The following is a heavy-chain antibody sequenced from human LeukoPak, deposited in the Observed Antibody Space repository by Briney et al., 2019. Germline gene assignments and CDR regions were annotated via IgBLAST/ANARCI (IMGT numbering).Heavy chain of an antibody. V-gene: IGHV1-2*06. CDR3: ARDFERPDF. CDR1: GGTFSSYA. J-gene: IGHJ4*02. Sequence: ASVKVSCKASGGTFSSYAISWVRQAPGQGLEWMGRINPNSGGTNFAQKFQGRVTMTRDTSVSTAYMELTRLRSDDTAVYYCARDFERPDFWGQGTLVTVSS. CDR2: INPNSGGT.